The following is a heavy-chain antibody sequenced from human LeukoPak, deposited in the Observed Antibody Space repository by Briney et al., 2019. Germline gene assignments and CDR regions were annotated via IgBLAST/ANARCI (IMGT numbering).Heavy chain of an antibody. D-gene: IGHD1-7*01. J-gene: IGHJ3*02. V-gene: IGHV1-18*01. CDR1: GYTFTSSG. Sequence: ASVKVSCKASGYTFTSSGISWVRQAPGRGPEWMGWISAFNGNTNYAQKLQGRVTMTTDTSTTTAYMELRSLRSDDTAVYYCARATNWNYAFDIWGQGTMVTVSS. CDR3: ARATNWNYAFDI. CDR2: ISAFNGNT.